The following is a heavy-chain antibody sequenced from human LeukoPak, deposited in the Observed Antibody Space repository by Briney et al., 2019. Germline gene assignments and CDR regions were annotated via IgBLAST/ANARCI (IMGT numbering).Heavy chain of an antibody. J-gene: IGHJ3*02. CDR1: GFTFSSYE. CDR3: AREGSGSKRNAFDI. CDR2: ISSSGSTI. V-gene: IGHV3-48*03. D-gene: IGHD3-22*01. Sequence: GGSLRLSCAASGFTFSSYEMNWVRQAPGKGLEWVSYISSSGSTIYYADSVKGRFTISRDNSKNTLYLQMNSLRAEDMAVYYCAREGSGSKRNAFDIWGQGTMVTVSS.